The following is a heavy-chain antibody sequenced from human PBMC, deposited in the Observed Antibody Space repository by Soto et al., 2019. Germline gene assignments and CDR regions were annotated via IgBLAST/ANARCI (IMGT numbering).Heavy chain of an antibody. V-gene: IGHV1-69*08. Sequence: QVQLVQSGAEVKKPGSSVKVSCKASGGTFSSYTISWVRQAPGQGLEWMGRIIPILGIANYAQKFQGRVTITADKSTGTAYMELSSLRSEDTAVYYCARDSIGWELRFDYWGQGTLVTVSS. CDR3: ARDSIGWELRFDY. D-gene: IGHD1-26*01. J-gene: IGHJ4*02. CDR2: IIPILGIA. CDR1: GGTFSSYT.